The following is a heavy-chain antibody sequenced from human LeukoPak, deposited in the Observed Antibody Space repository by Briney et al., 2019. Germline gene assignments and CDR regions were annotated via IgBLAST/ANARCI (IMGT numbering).Heavy chain of an antibody. J-gene: IGHJ4*02. CDR2: ISAYNGNT. V-gene: IGHV1-18*04. CDR1: GYTFTSNY. CDR3: CRSFDY. Sequence: ASVKVSCKASGYTFTSNYIHWVRQAPGQGLEWMGWISAYNGNTNYAQKLQGRVTMTTDTSTSTAYMELRSLRSDDTAVYHCCRSFDYWGQGTLVTVSS.